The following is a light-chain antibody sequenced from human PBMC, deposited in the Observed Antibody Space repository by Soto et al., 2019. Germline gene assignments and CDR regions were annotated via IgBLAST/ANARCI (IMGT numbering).Light chain of an antibody. V-gene: IGKV3-15*01. CDR2: AAS. CDR1: QSVVTN. CDR3: QQYNNWPQT. J-gene: IGKJ1*01. Sequence: EIVMTQSPATLSVSPGERATISCRASQSVVTNLVWYQQKPGQSPRLLIHAASTRATGVPARFSGSGSGTEFTLTISSLQSEDFAVYYCQQYNNWPQTFGQGTKVDIK.